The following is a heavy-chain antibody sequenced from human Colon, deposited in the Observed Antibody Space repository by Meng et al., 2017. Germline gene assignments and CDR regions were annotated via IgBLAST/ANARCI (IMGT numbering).Heavy chain of an antibody. J-gene: IGHJ3*02. CDR3: ARSGFYDILTGIDAFDI. CDR2: ISAYNGNT. CDR1: GYTFPSYG. Sequence: ASVKVSCKASGYTFPSYGISWVRQAPGQGLEWMGWISAYNGNTNYAQKLQGRVTMTTDTSTSTAYMELRSLRSDDTAVYYCARSGFYDILTGIDAFDIWGQGTMVTVSS. V-gene: IGHV1-18*01. D-gene: IGHD3-9*01.